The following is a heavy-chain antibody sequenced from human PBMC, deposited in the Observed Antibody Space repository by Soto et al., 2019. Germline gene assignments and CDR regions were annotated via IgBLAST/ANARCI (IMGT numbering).Heavy chain of an antibody. J-gene: IGHJ4*02. V-gene: IGHV4-39*01. CDR1: GGSISSSSYY. D-gene: IGHD2-15*01. CDR2: IYYSGST. CDR3: ARRSCSGGSCFFDY. Sequence: SETLSLTCTVSGGSISSSSYYWGWIRQPPGKGLEWIGSIYYSGSTYYNPSLKSRVTISVDTSKNQFSLKLSSVTAADTAVYYCARRSCSGGSCFFDYWGQGTLVTVS.